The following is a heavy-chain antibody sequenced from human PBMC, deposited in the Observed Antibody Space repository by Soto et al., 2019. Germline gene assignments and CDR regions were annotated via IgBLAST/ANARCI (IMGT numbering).Heavy chain of an antibody. CDR1: GGTFSSYA. V-gene: IGHV1-69*13. J-gene: IGHJ6*02. CDR3: AREYCSGGSCYSREGYYYGMDV. Sequence: SVKVSCKASGGTFSSYAISWVRQAPGQGLEWMGGIIPIFGTANYAQKFQGRVTITADESTSTAYMELSSLRSEDAAVYYCAREYCSGGSCYSREGYYYGMDVWGQGTTVTVSS. CDR2: IIPIFGTA. D-gene: IGHD2-15*01.